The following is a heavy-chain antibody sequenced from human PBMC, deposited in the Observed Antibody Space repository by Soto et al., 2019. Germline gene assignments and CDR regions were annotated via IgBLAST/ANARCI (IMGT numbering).Heavy chain of an antibody. Sequence: QVTLKESGPVLVKPTETLTLTCTVSGFSLSDARMGVSWIRQPPGKALEWLAHIFSNDEKSYSTSLKSRLTISKDTSKSQVVLTMTNMDPVDTATYYCARIQIVPDIVATTITKGAFDIWGQGTMVTVSS. CDR2: IFSNDEK. J-gene: IGHJ3*02. V-gene: IGHV2-26*01. D-gene: IGHD5-12*01. CDR1: GFSLSDARMG. CDR3: ARIQIVPDIVATTITKGAFDI.